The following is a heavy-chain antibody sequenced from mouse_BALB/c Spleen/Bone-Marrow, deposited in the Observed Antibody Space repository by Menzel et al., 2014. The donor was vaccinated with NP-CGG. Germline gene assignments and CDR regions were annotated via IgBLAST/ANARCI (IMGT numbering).Heavy chain of an antibody. Sequence: DVKLQESGEGLVQPGGSRKLSCAASGFTFSSFGMHWVRQAPEKGLEWVAYISNGSSTIYYADTVKGRFTISRDNPKNTLFLQMTSLRSEDTAMYYCARKGAMITHYYAMDYWGQGTSVTVSS. CDR3: ARKGAMITHYYAMDY. CDR2: ISNGSSTI. D-gene: IGHD2-4*01. CDR1: GFTFSSFG. J-gene: IGHJ4*01. V-gene: IGHV5-17*02.